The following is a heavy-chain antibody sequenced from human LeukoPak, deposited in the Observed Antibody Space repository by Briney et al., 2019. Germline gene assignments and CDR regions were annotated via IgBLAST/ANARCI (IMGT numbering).Heavy chain of an antibody. D-gene: IGHD5-24*01. J-gene: IGHJ4*02. Sequence: SETLSLTCTVSSGSISSSTYYWGWIRQPPGKGLEWIGTIYYTGSTYYDPSLKSRVTISVDTSKNQFSLKLTSVTAADTAVYYCARAVGTDGYNLWVYWGQGTLVTVSS. CDR2: IYYTGST. V-gene: IGHV4-39*07. CDR3: ARAVGTDGYNLWVY. CDR1: SGSISSSTYY.